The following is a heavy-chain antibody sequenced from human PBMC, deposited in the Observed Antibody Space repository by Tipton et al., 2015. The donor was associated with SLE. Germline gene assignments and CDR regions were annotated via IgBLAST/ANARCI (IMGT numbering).Heavy chain of an antibody. J-gene: IGHJ4*02. CDR3: ARVGDTAMVQYYFDY. CDR2: INHSGST. V-gene: IGHV4-38-2*01. D-gene: IGHD5-18*01. CDR1: GYSISSGYY. Sequence: TLSLTCAVSGYSISSGYYWGWIRQPPGKGLEWIGEINHSGSTNYNPSLKSRVTISVDTSKNQFSLKLSSVTAADTAVYYCARVGDTAMVQYYFDYWGQGTLVTVSS.